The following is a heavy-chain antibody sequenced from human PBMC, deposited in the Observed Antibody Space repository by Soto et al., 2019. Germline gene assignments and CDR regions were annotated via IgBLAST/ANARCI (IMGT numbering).Heavy chain of an antibody. CDR3: ARGDSLVGAAVFDY. Sequence: EVQLVESGGGLVKPGGSLRLSCAASGFTFSSYSMNWVRQAPGKGLEWVSSISSSSSYIYYADSVKGRFTISRDNAKNSLYLQRNSLRAEDTAVYYCARGDSLVGAAVFDYWGQGTLVTVSS. D-gene: IGHD1-26*01. V-gene: IGHV3-21*01. CDR1: GFTFSSYS. J-gene: IGHJ4*02. CDR2: ISSSSSYI.